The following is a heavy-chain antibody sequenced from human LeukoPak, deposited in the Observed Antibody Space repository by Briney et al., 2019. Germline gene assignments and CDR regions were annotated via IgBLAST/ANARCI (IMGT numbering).Heavy chain of an antibody. D-gene: IGHD3-22*01. CDR3: ASSPSGYWWNFDC. CDR1: GGSISSSSYY. Sequence: PSETLSLTCTVSGGSISSSSYYWGWIRQPPGKGLEWIGSIYYSGSTYYNPSLKSRVTISVDTSKNQFSLKLSSVTAADTAVYYCASSPSGYWWNFDCWGQGTLVTVSS. J-gene: IGHJ4*02. CDR2: IYYSGST. V-gene: IGHV4-39*01.